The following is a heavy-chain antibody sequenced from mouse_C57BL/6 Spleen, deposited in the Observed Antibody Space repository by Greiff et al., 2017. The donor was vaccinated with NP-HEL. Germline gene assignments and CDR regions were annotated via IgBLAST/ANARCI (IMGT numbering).Heavy chain of an antibody. Sequence: EVKLMESGGGLVKPGGSLTLSCAASGFTFSSYAMSWVRQTPEKRLEWVAPISAGGSYPYYPDNVKGRFTISRDNAKNNLYLQMSHLKSEDTAMYYCARDPFAYWGQGTLVTVAA. CDR1: GFTFSSYA. CDR3: ARDPFAY. CDR2: ISAGGSYP. J-gene: IGHJ3*01. V-gene: IGHV5-4*01.